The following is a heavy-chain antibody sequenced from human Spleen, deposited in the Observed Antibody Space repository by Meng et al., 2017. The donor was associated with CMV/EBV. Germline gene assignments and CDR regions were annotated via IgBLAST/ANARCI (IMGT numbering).Heavy chain of an antibody. CDR2: IYRRGST. Sequence: SETLSLTCTVSGYSISSGYYWGWIRQPPGKGLEWIGRIYRRGSTYYKPSLESPVTLSVDTSNNQFSLKLSSVTAADTAVYFCSVKMPTTIDFWGQGTMVTVSS. J-gene: IGHJ3*01. V-gene: IGHV4-38-2*02. CDR3: SVKMPTTIDF. D-gene: IGHD5-24*01. CDR1: GYSISSGYY.